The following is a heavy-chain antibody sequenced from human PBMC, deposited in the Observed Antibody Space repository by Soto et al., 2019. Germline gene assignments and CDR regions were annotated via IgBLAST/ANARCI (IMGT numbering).Heavy chain of an antibody. CDR2: IVVGSGNT. Sequence: QMQLVQSGPEVKKPGTSVKVSCKASGFIFSRYAVQWVRQARGQGLEWIGWIVVGSGNTNYAQKFQERVTITRDMSTSTAYMELSSLRSVDTAVYYCAVPPSHLGVLGIGFDPWGQGTLVTVSS. CDR3: AVPPSHLGVLGIGFDP. CDR1: GFIFSRYA. V-gene: IGHV1-58*01. D-gene: IGHD3-10*01. J-gene: IGHJ5*02.